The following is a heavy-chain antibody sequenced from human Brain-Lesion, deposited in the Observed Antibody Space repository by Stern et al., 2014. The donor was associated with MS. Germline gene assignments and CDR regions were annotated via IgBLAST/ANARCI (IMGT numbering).Heavy chain of an antibody. CDR3: ARDHFTTSLDV. D-gene: IGHD3-22*01. CDR2: IYYSGTT. V-gene: IGHV4-31*03. CDR1: GGSISSDNYY. Sequence: VQLVESGPGLVKPSQTLSLTCTVSGGSISSDNYYWTWIRQHPGKGLEWIGHIYYSGTTYYNPSLESRVSITVDTSQNLFSLRLSSVTAADTAVYYCARDHFTTSLDVWGHGTTVTVS. J-gene: IGHJ6*02.